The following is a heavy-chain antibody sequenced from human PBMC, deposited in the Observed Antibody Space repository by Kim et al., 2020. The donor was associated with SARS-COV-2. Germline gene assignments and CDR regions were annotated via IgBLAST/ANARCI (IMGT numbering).Heavy chain of an antibody. D-gene: IGHD6-13*01. J-gene: IGHJ3*02. CDR3: ARALGISSSWPLTHYDAFDI. V-gene: IGHV1-69*13. CDR2: IIPIFGTA. Sequence: SVKVSCKASGGTFSSYAISWVRQAPGQGLEWMGGIIPIFGTANYAQKFQGRVTITADESTSTAYMELSSLRSEDTAVYYCARALGISSSWPLTHYDAFDIWGQGTMVTVSS. CDR1: GGTFSSYA.